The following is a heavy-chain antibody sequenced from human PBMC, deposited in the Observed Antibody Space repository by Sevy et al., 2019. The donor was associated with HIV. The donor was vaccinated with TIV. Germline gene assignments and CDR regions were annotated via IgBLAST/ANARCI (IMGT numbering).Heavy chain of an antibody. V-gene: IGHV3-64D*06. CDR3: VIGYDYIWGSYRHLY. CDR1: GFTFSSYD. D-gene: IGHD3-16*02. J-gene: IGHJ4*02. CDR2: ISSNGGST. Sequence: GGSLRLSCSASGFTFSSYDMHWVRQAPGKGLEYVSAISSNGGSTYYADSVKGRFTISRDNSKNTLYLQMSSLRAEDTAVYYCVIGYDYIWGSYRHLYWGQGTLVTVSS.